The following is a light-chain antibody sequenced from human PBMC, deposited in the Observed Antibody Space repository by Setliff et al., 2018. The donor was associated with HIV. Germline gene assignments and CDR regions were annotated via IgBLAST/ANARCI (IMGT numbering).Light chain of an antibody. CDR1: GSDVGGYNY. Sequence: QSVLTQPASVSGSPGQSITISCTGTGSDVGGYNYVSWYQQHPGKAPKLMIYGVSKRPSGVSNRFSGSKSGNTASLTISGLQAEDEADYYCSSYSINNLYVFATGTKVTVL. CDR2: GVS. V-gene: IGLV2-14*01. J-gene: IGLJ1*01. CDR3: SSYSINNLYV.